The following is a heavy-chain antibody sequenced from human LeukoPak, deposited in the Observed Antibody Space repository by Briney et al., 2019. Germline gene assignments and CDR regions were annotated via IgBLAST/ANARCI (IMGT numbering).Heavy chain of an antibody. J-gene: IGHJ4*02. D-gene: IGHD5-18*01. V-gene: IGHV1-69*05. Sequence: SVKVSCKASGGTFSSYAISWVRQAPGQGLEWMGGIIPIFGTANYAQQFQGRVTITTDESTSKAYMELSSLRSEDTAVYYCARGRVKYSYGYESNYWGQGTLVTVSS. CDR3: ARGRVKYSYGYESNY. CDR2: IIPIFGTA. CDR1: GGTFSSYA.